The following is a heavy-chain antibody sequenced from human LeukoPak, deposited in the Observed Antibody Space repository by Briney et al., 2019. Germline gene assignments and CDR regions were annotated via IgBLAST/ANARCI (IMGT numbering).Heavy chain of an antibody. J-gene: IGHJ5*02. V-gene: IGHV1-18*01. D-gene: IGHD3-9*01. CDR1: GYTFTSYG. CDR2: ISAYNGNT. CDR3: ARDFPRGYDILTGYYMAGWFDP. Sequence: ASVKVSCKASGYTFTSYGISWVRQAPGQGLAWMGWISAYNGNTNYAQKLQGRVTMTTDTSTSTAYMELRSLRSDDTAVYYCARDFPRGYDILTGYYMAGWFDPWGQGTLVTVSS.